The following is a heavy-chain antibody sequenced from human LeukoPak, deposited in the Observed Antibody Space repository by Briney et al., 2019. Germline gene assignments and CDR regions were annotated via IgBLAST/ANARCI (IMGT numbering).Heavy chain of an antibody. V-gene: IGHV4-34*01. CDR3: ARGLLIAAGNWFDP. CDR2: INHSGST. CDR1: GGSFSGYY. Sequence: PSETLSLTCAVCGGSFSGYYWSWIRQPPGKGLEWIGEINHSGSTNYNPSLKSRVTISVDTSKNQFSLKLSSVTAADTAVYYCARGLLIAAGNWFDPWGQGTLVTVSS. D-gene: IGHD6-13*01. J-gene: IGHJ5*02.